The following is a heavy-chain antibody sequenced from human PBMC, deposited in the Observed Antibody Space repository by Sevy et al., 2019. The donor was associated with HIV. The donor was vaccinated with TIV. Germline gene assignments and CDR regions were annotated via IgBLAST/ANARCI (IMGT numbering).Heavy chain of an antibody. CDR2: IYYSGSI. Sequence: SETLSLTCTVSGGSINYYYWSWIRQPPGKGLEWIGYIYYSGSINYSPSLKSRVTMSVDTSKNQFSLKLTSVTAADTAIYYCARWYCSNNVCYQLDFWGQGTLVTVSS. J-gene: IGHJ4*02. CDR3: ARWYCSNNVCYQLDF. CDR1: GGSINYYY. V-gene: IGHV4-59*01. D-gene: IGHD2-8*01.